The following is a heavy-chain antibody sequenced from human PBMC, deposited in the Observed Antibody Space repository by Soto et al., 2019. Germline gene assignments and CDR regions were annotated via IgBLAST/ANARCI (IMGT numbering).Heavy chain of an antibody. CDR2: ISSYGSDT. CDR1: GFTFSRYW. CDR3: ASNYAYAEGYYWYGIDV. J-gene: IGHJ6*02. Sequence: EVQLVESGGGLVLPGGSLRLSCAASGFTFSRYWMHWVRQAPGKGLVWVSRISSYGSDTHYADSVKGRFTISKDNAKNTLYRQMNSLRADGADVYYCASNYAYAEGYYWYGIDVWGQETTVTVSS. D-gene: IGHD3-16*01. V-gene: IGHV3-74*01.